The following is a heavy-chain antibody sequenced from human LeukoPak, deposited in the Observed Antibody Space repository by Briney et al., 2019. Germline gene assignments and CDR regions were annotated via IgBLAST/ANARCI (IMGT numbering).Heavy chain of an antibody. CDR1: GGTFSSYA. Sequence: SVKVSCKASGGTFSSYAISWVRQAPGQGLEWMGGIIPIFGTANYAQKFQGRVTITADESTSTAYMELSSLRSDDTAVYYCARDQGPYYYDSSGSGFDLWGQGTLVTVSS. D-gene: IGHD3-22*01. V-gene: IGHV1-69*13. J-gene: IGHJ5*02. CDR3: ARDQGPYYYDSSGSGFDL. CDR2: IIPIFGTA.